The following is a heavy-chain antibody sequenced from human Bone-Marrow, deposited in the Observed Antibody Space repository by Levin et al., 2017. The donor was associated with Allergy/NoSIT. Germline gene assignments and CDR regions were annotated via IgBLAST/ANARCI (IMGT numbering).Heavy chain of an antibody. J-gene: IGHJ3*02. CDR3: ARPLPAYYYDSSGYYYQDAFDI. CDR2: IDPSDSYT. D-gene: IGHD3-22*01. V-gene: IGHV5-10-1*01. CDR1: GYSFTSYW. Sequence: GGSLRLSCKGSGYSFTSYWISWVRQMPGKGLEWMGRIDPSDSYTNYSPSFQGHVTISADKSISTAYLQWSSLKASDTAMYYCARPLPAYYYDSSGYYYQDAFDIWGQGTMVTVSS.